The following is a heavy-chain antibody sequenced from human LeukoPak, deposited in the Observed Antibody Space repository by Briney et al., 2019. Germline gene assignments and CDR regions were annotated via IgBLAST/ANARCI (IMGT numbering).Heavy chain of an antibody. CDR2: IYPGDSDT. D-gene: IGHD3-10*01. CDR3: ARQGDGSGSYYKYYYGMDV. CDR1: GYSFTSYW. J-gene: IGHJ6*02. V-gene: IGHV5-51*01. Sequence: GESLKISCKGSGYSFTSYWIGWVRQMPGKGLEWTGIIYPGDSDTRYSPSFQGQVTISADKSISTAYLQWSSLKASDTAMYYCARQGDGSGSYYKYYYGMDVWGQGTTVTVSS.